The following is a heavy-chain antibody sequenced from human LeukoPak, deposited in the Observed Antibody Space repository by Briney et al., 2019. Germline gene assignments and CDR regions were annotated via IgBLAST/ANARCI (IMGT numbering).Heavy chain of an antibody. J-gene: IGHJ3*02. CDR1: GGSISSSSYY. V-gene: IGHV4-39*07. CDR3: AREDSGGTGAFDI. CDR2: IYYSGST. Sequence: SETLSPTCTVSGGSISSSSYYWGWIRQPPGKGLEWIGTIYYSGSTYYNPSLKSRVTISVDTSRNQFSLKLNSVTAADTAVYYCAREDSGGTGAFDIWGQGTMVTVSS. D-gene: IGHD2-15*01.